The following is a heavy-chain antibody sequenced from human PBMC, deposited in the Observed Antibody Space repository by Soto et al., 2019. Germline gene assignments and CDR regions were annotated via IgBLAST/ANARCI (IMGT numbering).Heavy chain of an antibody. Sequence: QVHLVESGGAVVQPGKSLRLSCAASGFSFNTYGMYWVRQAPGKGLEWVAAISYDGSNQYHADSVKGRFTISRDNSKSTLYLQMNSLRVEDTAVYYCAKDIEKYTYGACDYWGQGALVTVSS. D-gene: IGHD5-18*01. CDR1: GFSFNTYG. CDR3: AKDIEKYTYGACDY. J-gene: IGHJ4*02. V-gene: IGHV3-30*18. CDR2: ISYDGSNQ.